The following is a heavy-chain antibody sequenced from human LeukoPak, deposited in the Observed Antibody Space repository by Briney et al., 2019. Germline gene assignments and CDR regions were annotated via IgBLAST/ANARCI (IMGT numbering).Heavy chain of an antibody. V-gene: IGHV3-43*01. J-gene: IGHJ4*02. CDR3: ATNPYYYDSSALDY. D-gene: IGHD3-22*01. CDR2: ISWDGGST. Sequence: GGSLRLSCAASGFTFDDYTMHWVRQAPGKGLEWVSLISWDGGSTYYADSVKGRFTISRDNSKNTLHLQMNSLRAEDTAVYYCATNPYYYDSSALDYWGQGTLVTVSS. CDR1: GFTFDDYT.